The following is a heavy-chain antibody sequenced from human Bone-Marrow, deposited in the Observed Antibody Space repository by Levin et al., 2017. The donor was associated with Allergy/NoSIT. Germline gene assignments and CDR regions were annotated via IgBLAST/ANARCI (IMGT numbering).Heavy chain of an antibody. CDR3: AKVTSAWFEDY. CDR1: GFIFSDYG. J-gene: IGHJ4*02. V-gene: IGHV3-23*05. Sequence: GGSLRLSCATSGFIFSDYGMTWVRQAPGQGLEWVSAISTDGNDKFYPDSVKGRFTISRDNSRSTLYLQMSSLRAEDTAIYYCAKVTSAWFEDYWGQGTLVTVSS. D-gene: IGHD6-19*01. CDR2: ISTDGNDK.